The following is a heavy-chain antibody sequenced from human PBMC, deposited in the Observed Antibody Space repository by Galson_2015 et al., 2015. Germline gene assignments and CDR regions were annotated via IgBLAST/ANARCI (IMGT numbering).Heavy chain of an antibody. D-gene: IGHD2-15*01. V-gene: IGHV3-23*01. CDR3: AKDQTVAYYMYV. CDR2: ISGSGGST. CDR1: GFTFSSYA. J-gene: IGHJ6*03. Sequence: SLRLSCAASGFTFSSYAMSWVRQAPGKGLEWVSAISGSGGSTYYADSVKGRFTISRDNSKNTLYLQMNSLRAEDTAVYYCAKDQTVAYYMYVWGKGTTVTVSS.